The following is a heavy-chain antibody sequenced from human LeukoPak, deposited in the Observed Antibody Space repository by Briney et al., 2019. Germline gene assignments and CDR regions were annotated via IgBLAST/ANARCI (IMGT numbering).Heavy chain of an antibody. Sequence: SETLSLTCVVSGGSISSSNWWTWVCQSPGKGLEWIGEIYHSGSTNYNPSLKSRVTISVDKSKNQFSLNLSSVTAADTAVYYCARGEDSGSWYGMDVWGQGTTVTVSS. CDR2: IYHSGST. CDR3: ARGEDSGSWYGMDV. V-gene: IGHV4-4*02. J-gene: IGHJ6*02. D-gene: IGHD3-10*01. CDR1: GGSISSSNW.